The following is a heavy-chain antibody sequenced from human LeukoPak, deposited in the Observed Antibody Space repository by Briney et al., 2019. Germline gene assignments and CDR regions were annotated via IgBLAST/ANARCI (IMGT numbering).Heavy chain of an antibody. CDR1: GGTFSSYA. CDR2: IIPIFGTA. CDR3: ARGAYYDILTGYSDNWFDP. V-gene: IGHV1-69*13. Sequence: SVKVSCKASGGTFSSYAISWVRQAPGQGLEWMGRIIPIFGTANYAQKFQGRVTITADESTSTAYMELSSLRSEDTAVYYCARGAYYDILTGYSDNWFDPWGQGTLVTVSS. J-gene: IGHJ5*02. D-gene: IGHD3-9*01.